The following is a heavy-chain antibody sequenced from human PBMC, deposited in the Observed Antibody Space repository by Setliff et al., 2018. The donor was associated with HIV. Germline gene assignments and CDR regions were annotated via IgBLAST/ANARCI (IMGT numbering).Heavy chain of an antibody. J-gene: IGHJ6*02. Sequence: PSETLSLTCTVSGGSISSTIYHWVWIRQPPGKGLEWIGNIHSSGITYYKPSLKSRLTISLDTSKNQFSLKLSSVTAADTAVYYCATNASTVQDAMDVWGQGTTVTAP. CDR1: GGSISSTIYH. D-gene: IGHD4-4*01. V-gene: IGHV4-39*01. CDR3: ATNASTVQDAMDV. CDR2: IHSSGIT.